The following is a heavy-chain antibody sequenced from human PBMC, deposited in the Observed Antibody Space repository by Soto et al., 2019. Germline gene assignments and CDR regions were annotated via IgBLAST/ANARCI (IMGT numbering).Heavy chain of an antibody. J-gene: IGHJ4*02. CDR1: GGTFSSYA. V-gene: IGHV1-69*13. CDR3: ARDLNYYDSSGYYNDY. CDR2: IIPIFGTA. D-gene: IGHD3-22*01. Sequence: ASVKVSCKASGGTFSSYAISWVRQAPGQGLEWMGGIIPIFGTANYAQKFQGRVTITADESTSTAYMELSSLRSEDTAVYYCARDLNYYDSSGYYNDYWGRGTLVTVSS.